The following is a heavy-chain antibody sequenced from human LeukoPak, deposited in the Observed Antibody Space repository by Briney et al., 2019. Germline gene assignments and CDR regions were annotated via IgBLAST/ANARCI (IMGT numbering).Heavy chain of an antibody. Sequence: GASVKVSCKASGGTFSSYAISWVRQAPGQGLELMGGIIPIFGTANYAQKFQGRVTITTDESTSTAYIELSSLRSEDTAVYYCARGIAMAPNYYYYYGMDVWGQGTTVTVS. V-gene: IGHV1-69*05. CDR1: GGTFSSYA. CDR2: IIPIFGTA. J-gene: IGHJ6*02. D-gene: IGHD5-18*01. CDR3: ARGIAMAPNYYYYYGMDV.